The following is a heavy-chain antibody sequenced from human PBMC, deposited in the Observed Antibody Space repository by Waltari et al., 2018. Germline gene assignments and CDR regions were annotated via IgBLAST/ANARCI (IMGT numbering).Heavy chain of an antibody. CDR3: AKKLGVSSWYYFDY. J-gene: IGHJ4*02. CDR2: IGGGGSTT. V-gene: IGHV3-23*01. Sequence: EVQLLESGGDLVQPGGSLRLSCAASGFTFSNYAMTWVRQAPGKGLEWVSVIGGGGSTTYYAVSVKGRFTISRDNSKNTLYLQMNRLRVEDTAVYYCAKKLGVSSWYYFDYWGQGTLVTVSS. CDR1: GFTFSNYA. D-gene: IGHD1-26*01.